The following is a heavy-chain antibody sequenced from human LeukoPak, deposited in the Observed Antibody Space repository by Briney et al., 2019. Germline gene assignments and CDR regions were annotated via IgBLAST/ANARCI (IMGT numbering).Heavy chain of an antibody. CDR2: IYYSGST. D-gene: IGHD1-26*01. CDR1: GYSISSSNW. J-gene: IGHJ3*02. V-gene: IGHV4-28*01. Sequence: SETLSLTCAVSGYSISSSNWWGWIRQPPGKGLEWIGYIYYSGSTYYNPSLKSRVTMSVDTSKNQFSLKLSSVTAVDTAVYYCARSIGRMGGARDDAFDIWGQGTMVTVSS. CDR3: ARSIGRMGGARDDAFDI.